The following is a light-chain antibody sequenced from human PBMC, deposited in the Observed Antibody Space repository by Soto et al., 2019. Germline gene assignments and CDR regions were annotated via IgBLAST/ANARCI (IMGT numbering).Light chain of an antibody. CDR1: QSVTTSY. CDR2: GAS. CDR3: QQYGSSPET. J-gene: IGKJ1*01. Sequence: EIVLTQSPCSLFLSPGERATLSCRASQSVTTSYLAWYQQKPGQAPRLLIYGASSRATGIPDRFSGSGSGTDFTLTISRLEPEDFAVYYCQQYGSSPETFGQGTKVDIK. V-gene: IGKV3-20*01.